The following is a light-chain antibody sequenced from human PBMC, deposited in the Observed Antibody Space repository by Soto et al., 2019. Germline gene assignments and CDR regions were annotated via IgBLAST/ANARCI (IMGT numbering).Light chain of an antibody. CDR3: QQYGSSPYT. V-gene: IGKV3-20*01. CDR2: GAS. Sequence: EIVLTQSPGTLSLSPGERATLSCRASQSVSSSYLAWYQQKPGQAPRLLIYGASSRATGIPDRFSGSGSGTDFTLTISILEPEDFAVYYGQQYGSSPYTFGQGTKLEIK. J-gene: IGKJ2*01. CDR1: QSVSSSY.